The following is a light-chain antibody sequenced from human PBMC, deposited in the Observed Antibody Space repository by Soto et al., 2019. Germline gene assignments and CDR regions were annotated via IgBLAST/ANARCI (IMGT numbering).Light chain of an antibody. CDR2: EVS. J-gene: IGLJ1*01. V-gene: IGLV2-8*01. Sequence: QSALTQPPSASGSPGQSVAISCTGTSSDIGGYKDVSWYQQHPGKAPKLIIYEVSQRPSGVPDRFSGSKSGNTASLTVSGLQDEDEADYYCSSHAGRNNPFVFGTGTKLTVL. CDR3: SSHAGRNNPFV. CDR1: SSDIGGYKD.